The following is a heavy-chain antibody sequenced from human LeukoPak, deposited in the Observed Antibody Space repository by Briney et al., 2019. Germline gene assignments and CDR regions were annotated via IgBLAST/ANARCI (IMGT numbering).Heavy chain of an antibody. CDR2: IKSKTDGGTT. CDR1: GFTFSNAW. V-gene: IGHV3-15*01. CDR3: TTEHTYYDFSSGYFRRYFQH. J-gene: IGHJ1*01. Sequence: GGSLRLSCAASGFTFSNAWMSWVRQAPGKGLEWVGRIKSKTDGGTTDYAAPAKGRFTISRDDSKNTLYLQMNSLKTEDTAVYYCTTEHTYYDFSSGYFRRYFQHWGQGTLVTVSS. D-gene: IGHD3-3*01.